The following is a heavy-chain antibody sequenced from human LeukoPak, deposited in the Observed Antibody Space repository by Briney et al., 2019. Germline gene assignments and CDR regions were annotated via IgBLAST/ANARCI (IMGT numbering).Heavy chain of an antibody. CDR3: ARDPTRGDLSVN. Sequence: AAVQVSFKASGYRFTGYYIHWLRQVPGQGLAWMGWINPETGDPYYGQKFLGRVTMTRDTSISTAYMELSRLTSDDMAVYYCARDPTRGDLSVNWGQGSLVTVSS. J-gene: IGHJ4*02. CDR1: GYRFTGYY. V-gene: IGHV1-2*02. CDR2: INPETGDP. D-gene: IGHD5-12*01.